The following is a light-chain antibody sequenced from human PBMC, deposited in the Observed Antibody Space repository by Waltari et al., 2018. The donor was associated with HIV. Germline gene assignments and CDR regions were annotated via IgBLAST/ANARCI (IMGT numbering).Light chain of an antibody. CDR1: SSDVGGYNY. V-gene: IGLV2-14*01. Sequence: QSALTQPASVSGSPGQSITISCTGTSSDVGGYNYVSWYQQHPGKAPKLMIYEVSNRPSGVSNRFSGSKSGNTASLTISGLQAEDEADYYCSSYTSSSTRGFGGGTNLTVL. J-gene: IGLJ3*02. CDR2: EVS. CDR3: SSYTSSSTRG.